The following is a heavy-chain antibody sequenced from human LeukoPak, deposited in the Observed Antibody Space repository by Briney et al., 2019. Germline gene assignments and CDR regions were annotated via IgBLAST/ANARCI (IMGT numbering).Heavy chain of an antibody. CDR1: GFSFNTYG. D-gene: IGHD6-13*01. CDR2: IRYDGSNK. Sequence: PGGSLRLSCAASGFSFNTYGMHWVRQAPGKGLEWVAFIRYDGSNKYYADSVKDRFTISRDNSKNTLYLQMNSLRAEDTAVYYCAKDVGRGSSWYYYYYMDVWGKGTTVTVSS. J-gene: IGHJ6*03. CDR3: AKDVGRGSSWYYYYYMDV. V-gene: IGHV3-30*02.